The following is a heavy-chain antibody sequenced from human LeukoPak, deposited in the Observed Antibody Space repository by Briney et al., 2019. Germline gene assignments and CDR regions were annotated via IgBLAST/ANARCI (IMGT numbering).Heavy chain of an antibody. D-gene: IGHD3-22*01. Sequence: GSLRLSCAASGFTFSNYNINWVRQAPGKGLEWVSYISSSSSTKYYADSVKGRFTISRDNANNSVFLQMNSLRAEDTAVYYCASREGYYYDSSGIALGIWGQGTLVTVSS. CDR3: ASREGYYYDSSGIALGI. V-gene: IGHV3-48*01. CDR2: ISSSSSTK. J-gene: IGHJ4*02. CDR1: GFTFSNYN.